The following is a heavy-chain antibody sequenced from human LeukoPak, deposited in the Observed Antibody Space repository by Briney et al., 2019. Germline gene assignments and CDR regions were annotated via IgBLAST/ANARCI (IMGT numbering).Heavy chain of an antibody. D-gene: IGHD3-22*01. J-gene: IGHJ4*02. CDR3: AKDERGYYYDSSGYS. V-gene: IGHV3-74*01. CDR2: INNEGSGT. Sequence: GGSLRLSCAASGFSFSAYWMHWVRQAPGKGLVWVSRINNEGSGTDYADAVKGRFTISRVNVENTLYLQMNSLRAEDTAVYYCAKDERGYYYDSSGYSWGQGTLVTVSS. CDR1: GFSFSAYW.